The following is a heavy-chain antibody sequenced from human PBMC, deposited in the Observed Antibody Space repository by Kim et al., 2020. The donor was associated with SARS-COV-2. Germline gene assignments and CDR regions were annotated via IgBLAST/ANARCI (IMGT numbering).Heavy chain of an antibody. J-gene: IGHJ5*02. D-gene: IGHD3-16*01. Sequence: SETLSLTCTVSGGSISSSSYYWGWIRQPPGKGLEWIGSIYYSGSTYYNPSLKSRVTISVDTSKNQFSLKLSSVTAADTAVYYCARLGSNNWFDPWGQGTLVTVSS. CDR3: ARLGSNNWFDP. V-gene: IGHV4-39*01. CDR1: GGSISSSSYY. CDR2: IYYSGST.